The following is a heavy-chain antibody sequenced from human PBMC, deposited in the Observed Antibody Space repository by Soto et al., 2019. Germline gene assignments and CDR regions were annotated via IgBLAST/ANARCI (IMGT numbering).Heavy chain of an antibody. J-gene: IGHJ4*02. CDR3: ARLGYYDSSGYYYASTRDFDD. Sequence: ASVKVSCKASGGTFSSYTISWVRQAPGQGLEWMGRIIPILGIANYVQKFQGRVTITADKSTSTAYMELSSLRSEDTAVYYCARLGYYDSSGYYYASTRDFDDWGQGTLVTVSS. CDR2: IIPILGIA. D-gene: IGHD3-22*01. CDR1: GGTFSSYT. V-gene: IGHV1-69*02.